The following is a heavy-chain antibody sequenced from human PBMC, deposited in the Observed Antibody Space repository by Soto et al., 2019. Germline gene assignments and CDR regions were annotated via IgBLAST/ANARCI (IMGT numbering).Heavy chain of an antibody. CDR1: GVTLTTVW. Sequence: LGGSLRLSCAVSGVTLTTVWMNWVRQAPGKGPEWVARIKSKTDGGTSDYAAPVKGRFTISRDDSENTLYLQMNSLKTEDTAVYYCSDGYYKYFESWGQGTLVTVSS. D-gene: IGHD5-18*01. CDR2: IKSKTDGGTS. V-gene: IGHV3-15*07. J-gene: IGHJ4*02. CDR3: SDGYYKYFES.